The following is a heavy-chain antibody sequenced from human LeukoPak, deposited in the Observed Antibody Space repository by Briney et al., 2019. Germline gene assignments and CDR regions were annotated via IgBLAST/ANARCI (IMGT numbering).Heavy chain of an antibody. V-gene: IGHV4-4*07. J-gene: IGHJ4*02. D-gene: IGHD3-10*01. Sequence: SETLSLTCTVSGGSISSYYWSWIRQPAGKGLEWIGRIYTSGSTNYNPSLKSRVTISVDTSKNQFSLKLSSVTAADTAVYYCARAYGSGSYYNFLAYWGQGTLVTVSS. CDR2: IYTSGST. CDR1: GGSISSYY. CDR3: ARAYGSGSYYNFLAY.